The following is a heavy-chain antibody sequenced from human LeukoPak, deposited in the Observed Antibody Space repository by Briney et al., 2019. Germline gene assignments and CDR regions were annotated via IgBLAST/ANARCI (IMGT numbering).Heavy chain of an antibody. CDR2: ISSSSSYI. D-gene: IGHD3-10*01. J-gene: IGHJ4*02. CDR3: ARGDPLWFGELGFDY. Sequence: GGSLRLSCAASGFTFSSYSMNWVRQAPAKGLEWVSSISSSSSYIYYADSVKGRFTISRDNAKNSLYLQMNSLRAEDTAVYYCARGDPLWFGELGFDYWGQGTLVTVSS. CDR1: GFTFSSYS. V-gene: IGHV3-21*01.